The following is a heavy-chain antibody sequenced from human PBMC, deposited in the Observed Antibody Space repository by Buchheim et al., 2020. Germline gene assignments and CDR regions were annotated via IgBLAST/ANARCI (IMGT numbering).Heavy chain of an antibody. D-gene: IGHD1-1*01. V-gene: IGHV3-30*04. J-gene: IGHJ6*02. CDR3: ARDIEQNGGDYYGMDV. CDR2: ISYDGSNK. CDR1: GFTFSSYA. Sequence: QVQLVESGGGVVQPGRSLRLSCAASGFTFSSYAMHWVRQAPGKGLEWVAVISYDGSNKYYADSVKGRFTISRDNSKNTLYLQMNSLRAEDTAVYYCARDIEQNGGDYYGMDVWGQGTT.